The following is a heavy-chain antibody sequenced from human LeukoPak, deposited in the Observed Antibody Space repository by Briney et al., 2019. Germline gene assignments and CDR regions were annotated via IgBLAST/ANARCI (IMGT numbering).Heavy chain of an antibody. Sequence: PGGSLRLSCAASGFTFSTYWMTWVRQAPGKGLEWVANIEQDGSEEYYVDSLKGRFTISRDNAKNSLYLQMNSLRAEDTAVYHCARSQIAVAAYHFDYWGQGTLVTVSS. J-gene: IGHJ4*02. D-gene: IGHD6-19*01. CDR3: ARSQIAVAAYHFDY. CDR1: GFTFSTYW. V-gene: IGHV3-7*03. CDR2: IEQDGSEE.